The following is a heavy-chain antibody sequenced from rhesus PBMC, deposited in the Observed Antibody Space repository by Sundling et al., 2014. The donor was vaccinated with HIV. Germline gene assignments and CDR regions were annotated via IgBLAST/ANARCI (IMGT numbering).Heavy chain of an antibody. CDR3: AITAAAAGTLTFDV. CDR2: ISGSSGST. V-gene: IGHV4-99*01. Sequence: QVQLQESGPGLVKPSETLSLTCAVSGYSIRNGYYWGWIRQPPGKGLEYIGYISGSSGSTYYNPSLKSRVTISTDTSRNQFSLKLNSVTAADTAVYYCAITAAAAGTLTFDVWGQGVLVTVSS. J-gene: IGHJ4*01. D-gene: IGHD6-25*01. CDR1: GYSIRNGYY.